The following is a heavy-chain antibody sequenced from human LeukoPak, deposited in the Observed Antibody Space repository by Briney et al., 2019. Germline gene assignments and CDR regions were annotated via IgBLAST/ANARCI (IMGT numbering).Heavy chain of an antibody. Sequence: GVSVQVACKASGYTFTSYYMEWVRQASEQRLEWMGRINPNSGGTNYAQKFQGRVTMTGDTSTSTAYVELSRLRSDDTAVYYCARAYDSSGYTDYWGQGTLVTVSS. CDR2: INPNSGGT. J-gene: IGHJ4*02. D-gene: IGHD3-22*01. V-gene: IGHV1-2*02. CDR1: GYTFTSYY. CDR3: ARAYDSSGYTDY.